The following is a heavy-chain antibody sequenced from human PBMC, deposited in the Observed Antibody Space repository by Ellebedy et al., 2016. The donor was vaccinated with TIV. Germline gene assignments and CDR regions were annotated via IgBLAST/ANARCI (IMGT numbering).Heavy chain of an antibody. J-gene: IGHJ4*02. V-gene: IGHV3-74*01. CDR2: INTDGSIT. D-gene: IGHD1-7*01. CDR3: AKELVSRDSLSFDY. CDR1: GFTLYW. Sequence: GESLKISCGASGFTLYWMHWARQAPGKGLVWVSRINTDGSITNYADSVKGRFTISRDNARNTLYLQMNSLRAEDTAVYYCAKELVSRDSLSFDYWGLGTLVTVSS.